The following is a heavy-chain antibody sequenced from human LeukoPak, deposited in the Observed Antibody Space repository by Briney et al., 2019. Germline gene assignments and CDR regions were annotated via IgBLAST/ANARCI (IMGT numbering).Heavy chain of an antibody. CDR3: AREDGYGGNSRWFDP. J-gene: IGHJ5*02. CDR2: IYYSGST. D-gene: IGHD4-23*01. CDR1: GGSISSYY. Sequence: SETLSLTCTVSGGSISSYYWSWIRQHPGKGLEWIGYIYYSGSTYYNPSLKSRVTISVDTSKNQFSLKLSSVTAADTAVYYCAREDGYGGNSRWFDPWGQGTLVTVSS. V-gene: IGHV4-59*06.